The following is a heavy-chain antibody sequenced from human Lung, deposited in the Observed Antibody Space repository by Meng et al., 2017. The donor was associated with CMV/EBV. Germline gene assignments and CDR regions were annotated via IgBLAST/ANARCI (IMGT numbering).Heavy chain of an antibody. CDR1: RASNSSFY. J-gene: IGHJ4*02. D-gene: IGHD1-1*01. V-gene: IGHV4-59*01. CDR3: ARGTGTTQHYFDY. CDR2: VSDSGSA. Sequence: SETLSLXXTISRASNSSFYWSWIRQPPGKGLQWIGYVSDSGSAKYNPSLESRGTISRDRSRNQFYLNLNSVTAADTAMYFCARGTGTTQHYFDYWGQGMLVTVSS.